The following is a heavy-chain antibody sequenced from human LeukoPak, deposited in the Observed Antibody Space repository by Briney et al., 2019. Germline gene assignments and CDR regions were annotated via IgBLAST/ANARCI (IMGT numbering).Heavy chain of an antibody. V-gene: IGHV4-39*07. Sequence: SETLSLTCTVSGGSISSSSYYWGWIRQPPGKGLEWIGSIYYSGSTNYNPSLKSRVTMSVDTSKNQFSLKLSSVTAADTAVYYCARDNSAAAGTILDAFDIWGQGTMVTVSS. CDR2: IYYSGST. CDR3: ARDNSAAAGTILDAFDI. CDR1: GGSISSSSYY. J-gene: IGHJ3*02. D-gene: IGHD6-13*01.